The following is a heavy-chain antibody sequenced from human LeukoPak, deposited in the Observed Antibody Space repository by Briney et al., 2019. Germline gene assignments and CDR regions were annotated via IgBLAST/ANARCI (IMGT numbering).Heavy chain of an antibody. CDR3: ARALGSDSSGYYESYYMDV. V-gene: IGHV3-53*01. D-gene: IGHD3-22*01. CDR2: IYSGGST. J-gene: IGHJ6*03. CDR1: GFTFSSYA. Sequence: GGSLRLSCAASGFTFSSYAMSWVRQAPGKGLEWVSVIYSGGSTYYADSVKGRFTISRDNSKNTLYLQMNSLRAEDTAVYYCARALGSDSSGYYESYYMDVWGKGTTVTVSS.